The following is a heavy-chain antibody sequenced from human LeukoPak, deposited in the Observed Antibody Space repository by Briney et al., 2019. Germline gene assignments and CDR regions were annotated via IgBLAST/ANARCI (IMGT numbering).Heavy chain of an antibody. D-gene: IGHD5-12*01. J-gene: IGHJ4*02. CDR2: INHSGST. CDR1: GGSFSGYY. V-gene: IGHV4-34*01. Sequence: SETLSLTCAVYGGSFSGYYWSWIRQPPGKGLEWIGEINHSGSTNYNPSLKSRVTISVDTSKNQFSLKLSSVTAADTAVCYCARKIRGYSGYGYFDYWGQGTLVTVSS. CDR3: ARKIRGYSGYGYFDY.